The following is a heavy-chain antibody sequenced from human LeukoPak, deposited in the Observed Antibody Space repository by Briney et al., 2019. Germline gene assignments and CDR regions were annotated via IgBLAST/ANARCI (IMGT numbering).Heavy chain of an antibody. CDR3: ARGQVYWYFDL. Sequence: ASVKVSCKASGYTFTNYGVSWVRQALGQGLEWMGWISTFNANTNNAQKFQGRVTMTTDTSTSTVYMELGSLRSDDTAVYYCARGQVYWYFDLWGRGTLVTVSS. CDR1: GYTFTNYG. CDR2: ISTFNANT. V-gene: IGHV1-18*01. J-gene: IGHJ2*01.